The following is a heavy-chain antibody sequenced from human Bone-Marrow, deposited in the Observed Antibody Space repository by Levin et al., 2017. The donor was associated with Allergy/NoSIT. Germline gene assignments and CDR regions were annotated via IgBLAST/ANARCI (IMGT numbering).Heavy chain of an antibody. Sequence: ESLKISCAASGFTFNNSTMNWVRQAPGKGLEWVSYISNSGTYTSYADSVKGRFTISRDNAKNSLYLQLNNLRAEDTAVYYCARVGIAAGGDSYYYFKGLDVWGQGTTVTVSS. D-gene: IGHD2-21*01. J-gene: IGHJ6*02. CDR2: ISNSGTYT. CDR3: ARVGIAAGGDSYYYFKGLDV. V-gene: IGHV3-21*01. CDR1: GFTFNNST.